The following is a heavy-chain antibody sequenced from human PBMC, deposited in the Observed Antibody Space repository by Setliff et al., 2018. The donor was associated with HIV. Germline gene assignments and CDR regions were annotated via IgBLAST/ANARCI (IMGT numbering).Heavy chain of an antibody. V-gene: IGHV4-38-2*01. J-gene: IGHJ4*02. D-gene: IGHD3-10*01. CDR2: IYHSGST. CDR1: GYSISSGYY. CDR3: ARIWFGELLYTYYFDY. Sequence: SETLSLTCAVSGYSISSGYYWGWIRQPPGKGLEWIGSIYHSGSTYYNPSLKSRVTISVDTSKNQFSLKLSSVTAADTAVYYCARIWFGELLYTYYFDYWGQGTLVTV.